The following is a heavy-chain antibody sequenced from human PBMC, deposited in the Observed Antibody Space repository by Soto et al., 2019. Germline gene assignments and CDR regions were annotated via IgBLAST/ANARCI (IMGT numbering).Heavy chain of an antibody. CDR2: IYPSDSDT. Sequence: GESLKISCKGSGYTFTIYWIAWVRQIPGKGLEWMGIIYPSDSDTRYSPSFQGQVTISADKSISTAYLQWSSLKASDTAMYYCARLQAAAGDNDLTFDYWGQGTLVTVSS. CDR3: ARLQAAAGDNDLTFDY. V-gene: IGHV5-51*01. D-gene: IGHD6-13*01. CDR1: GYTFTIYW. J-gene: IGHJ4*02.